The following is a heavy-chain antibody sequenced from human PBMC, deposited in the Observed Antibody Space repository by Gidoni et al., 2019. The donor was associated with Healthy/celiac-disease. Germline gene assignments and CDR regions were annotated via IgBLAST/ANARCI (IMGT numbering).Heavy chain of an antibody. CDR2: IDPSDSYT. J-gene: IGHJ6*03. V-gene: IGHV5-10-1*03. CDR1: GYSFTSYW. D-gene: IGHD3-10*01. Sequence: EVQLVQSGAAVKKPGESLRISGKGSGYSFTSYWISWVRQMPGKGLEWMGRIDPSDSYTNYSPSFQGHVTISADKSISTAYLQWSSLKASDTAMYYCAREDGEDYYYYYMDVWGKGTTVTVSS. CDR3: AREDGEDYYYYYMDV.